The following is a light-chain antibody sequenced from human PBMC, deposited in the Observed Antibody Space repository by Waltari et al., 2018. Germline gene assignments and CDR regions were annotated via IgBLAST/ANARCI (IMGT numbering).Light chain of an antibody. V-gene: IGKV3D-20*01. J-gene: IGKJ1*01. CDR2: DVS. CDR1: QTVRSNY. Sequence: EIVLTQSPATLSLSPGERATLSCRASQTVRSNYLAWYQQKSGLAPRLLIYDVSNRATGIPDRFSGSGSGTDFTLTITRLEPEDFPVYFCQQYLSSPWTFGLGTKVEIK. CDR3: QQYLSSPWT.